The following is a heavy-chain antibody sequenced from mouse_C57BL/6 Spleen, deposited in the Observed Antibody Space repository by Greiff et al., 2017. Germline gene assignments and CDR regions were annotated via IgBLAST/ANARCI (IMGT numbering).Heavy chain of an antibody. J-gene: IGHJ1*03. CDR2: ISDGGSYT. D-gene: IGHD2-5*01. Sequence: EVMLVESGGGLVKPGGSLKLSCAASGFTFSSSAMSWVRQTPEKRLEWVATISDGGSYTYYPDNVKGRFTISRDNAKNNLYLQMSHLKSEDTAMYYCARDSNYYWYFDVWGTGTTVTVSS. V-gene: IGHV5-4*01. CDR3: ARDSNYYWYFDV. CDR1: GFTFSSSA.